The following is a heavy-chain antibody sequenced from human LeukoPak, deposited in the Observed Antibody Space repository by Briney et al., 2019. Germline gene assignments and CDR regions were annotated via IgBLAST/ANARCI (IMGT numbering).Heavy chain of an antibody. J-gene: IGHJ6*03. CDR3: ARARFEATVTALIRKKNYYYYYMDV. D-gene: IGHD4-17*01. V-gene: IGHV3-20*04. CDR1: GFTFDNYG. Sequence: PGGSLRLSCAASGFTFDNYGMSWVRQAPGKGLEWVSGINWNGGSTGYADSVKGRFTISRDNAKNSLYLQMNSLRVEDTAVYYCARARFEATVTALIRKKNYYYYYMDVWGKGTTVTVSS. CDR2: INWNGGST.